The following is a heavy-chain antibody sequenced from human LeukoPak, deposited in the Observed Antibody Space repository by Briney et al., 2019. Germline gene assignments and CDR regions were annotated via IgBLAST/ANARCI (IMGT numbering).Heavy chain of an antibody. CDR3: ARPTYSSSWTGDY. V-gene: IGHV3-11*04. CDR2: ISSSGSSI. D-gene: IGHD6-13*01. J-gene: IGHJ4*02. CDR1: GFTFSDYY. Sequence: GGSLRLSCAASGFTFSDYYMSWIRQAPGKGLEWVSYISSSGSSIYYADSVKGRFTISRDNAKNSLYLQMNSLRAEDTAVYYCARPTYSSSWTGDYWGQGALITVSS.